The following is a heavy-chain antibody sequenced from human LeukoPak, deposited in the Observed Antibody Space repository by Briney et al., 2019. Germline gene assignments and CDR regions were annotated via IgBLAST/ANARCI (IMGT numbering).Heavy chain of an antibody. CDR2: INHSGST. V-gene: IGHV4-34*01. Sequence: SETLSLTCAVYGGSFSGYYWSRIRQPPGKGLEWIGEINHSGSTNYNPSLKSRVTISVDTSKNQFSLKLSSVTAADTAVYYCARAANYDSSGYFGLYYYYYGMDVWGQGTTVTVSS. CDR1: GGSFSGYY. D-gene: IGHD3-22*01. J-gene: IGHJ6*02. CDR3: ARAANYDSSGYFGLYYYYYGMDV.